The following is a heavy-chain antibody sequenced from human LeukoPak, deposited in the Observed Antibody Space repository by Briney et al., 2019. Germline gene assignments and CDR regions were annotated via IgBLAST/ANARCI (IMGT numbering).Heavy chain of an antibody. CDR3: ATRAMTTVTGDY. J-gene: IGHJ4*02. V-gene: IGHV1-58*01. Sequence: ASVKVSCKASGFTFTSSAVQWVRQARGQRLEWIGWIVVGSGNTNYAQKFQERVTITRDMSTSTAYMELSSLRSEDTAVYYCATRAMTTVTGDYWGQGTLVTVSS. CDR1: GFTFTSSA. D-gene: IGHD4-11*01. CDR2: IVVGSGNT.